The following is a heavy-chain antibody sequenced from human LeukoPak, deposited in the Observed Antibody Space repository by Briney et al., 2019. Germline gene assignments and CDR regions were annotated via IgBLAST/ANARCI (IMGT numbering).Heavy chain of an antibody. V-gene: IGHV1-18*01. Sequence: ASVKVSCKASGYTFTNYGIFWVRQAPGQGLEWMGWNSAYSGNTNYAQKLQGRVTMTTETSTSTAYMELERLRSDDTAVYYCAISQGSYYDTSGYLGGDYWGQGTLVTVSS. J-gene: IGHJ4*02. CDR2: NSAYSGNT. D-gene: IGHD3-22*01. CDR3: AISQGSYYDTSGYLGGDY. CDR1: GYTFTNYG.